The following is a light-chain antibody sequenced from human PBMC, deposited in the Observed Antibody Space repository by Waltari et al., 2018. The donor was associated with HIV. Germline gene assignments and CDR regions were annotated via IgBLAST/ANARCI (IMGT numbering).Light chain of an antibody. J-gene: IGLJ2*01. CDR1: SSNIGRNY. CDR2: RNN. CDR3: AAWDDSLSGLHVV. Sequence: SVLTQPPSASGTPGPRVTISCSGSSSNIGRNYVYWYQQLPGTAHKLLIYRNNQRPSGVPDRFSGSKSGTSASLAISGLRSEDEADYYCAAWDDSLSGLHVVFGGGTKVTVL. V-gene: IGLV1-47*01.